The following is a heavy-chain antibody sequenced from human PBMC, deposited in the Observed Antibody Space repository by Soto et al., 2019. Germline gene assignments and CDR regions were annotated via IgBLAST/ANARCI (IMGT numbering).Heavy chain of an antibody. Sequence: QVQLVQSGAEVKKPGSSVKVSCKTSGVSFNNNGIGWVRQAPGHGLECMGGVSPPFRTSNYARKFQGRISITADASTGTVNMELSSLTSEDTAQYYCARVLYYGSGIYSPYGMDVWGQGTTVTVSS. D-gene: IGHD3-10*01. J-gene: IGHJ6*02. CDR3: ARVLYYGSGIYSPYGMDV. CDR1: GVSFNNNG. V-gene: IGHV1-69*01. CDR2: VSPPFRTS.